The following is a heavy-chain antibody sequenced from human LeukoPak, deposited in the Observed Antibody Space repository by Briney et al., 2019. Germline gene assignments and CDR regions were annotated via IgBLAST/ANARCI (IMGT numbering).Heavy chain of an antibody. CDR2: INPNSGGT. CDR1: GYTFTGYY. D-gene: IGHD5-24*01. V-gene: IGHV1-2*02. Sequence: ASVKVSCKASGYTFTGYYMRWVRQAPGQGLEWMGWINPNSGGTNYAQKFQGRVTMTRDTSISTAYMELSRLRSNDTAVYYCARDFVEMATITYNDYWGQGTLVTVSS. J-gene: IGHJ4*02. CDR3: ARDFVEMATITYNDY.